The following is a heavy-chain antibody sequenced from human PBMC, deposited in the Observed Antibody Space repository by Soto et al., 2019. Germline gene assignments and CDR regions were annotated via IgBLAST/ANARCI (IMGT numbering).Heavy chain of an antibody. CDR3: PSRNGQCVLFYYFDD. V-gene: IGHV4-4*02. J-gene: IGHJ4*02. Sequence: PSDPLSRTCAVSGGSIRSSNLWSCVRQPPGRGLEWIGEIYHSVSTNYNLSLKSLVTISVDKSKNQFSLKLRSVTAADTAVYYCPSRNGQCVLFYYFDDLGQGTPVTVSS. D-gene: IGHD1-1*01. CDR1: GGSIRSSNL. CDR2: IYHSVST.